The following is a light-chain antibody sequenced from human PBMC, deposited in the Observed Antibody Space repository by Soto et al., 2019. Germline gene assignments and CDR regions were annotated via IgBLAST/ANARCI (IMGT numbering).Light chain of an antibody. V-gene: IGKV3-20*01. Sequence: EIVLTQSPGTLSLSPGERATLSCRASQSVSSSYLAWYQQKPGQAPRLLIYDTSSRASGITDRFSGSGSGTDFTLTISRLETEDFAVFYCQQYGTSEIIFGQGTRLEIK. CDR3: QQYGTSEII. CDR1: QSVSSSY. CDR2: DTS. J-gene: IGKJ5*01.